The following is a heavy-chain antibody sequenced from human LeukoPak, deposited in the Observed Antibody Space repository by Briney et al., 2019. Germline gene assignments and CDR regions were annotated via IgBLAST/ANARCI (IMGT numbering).Heavy chain of an antibody. D-gene: IGHD1-1*01. Sequence: GESLQISCKGSGYSFTSYWIVWVRPMPGKGLEWMGIIYPGDSHTRYSPSFQGQVTISADKPISTAYLQWSSLQASDTATYYCARPRTGGDYYYGMDVWGQGTTVTVSS. CDR1: GYSFTSYW. CDR2: IYPGDSHT. J-gene: IGHJ6*02. CDR3: ARPRTGGDYYYGMDV. V-gene: IGHV5-51*01.